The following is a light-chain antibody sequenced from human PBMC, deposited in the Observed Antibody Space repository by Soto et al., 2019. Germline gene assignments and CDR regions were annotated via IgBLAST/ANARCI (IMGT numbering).Light chain of an antibody. V-gene: IGLV8-61*01. J-gene: IGLJ2*01. CDR1: SDSLSTSYF. CDR2: STD. Sequence: QTVVTQEPSLSVSPGGTVTLTCGLSSDSLSTSYFPSWYQQTPGQAPRTLIHSTDIRSSGVPDRFSGFILGNKAALTITGAQADDEADYYWVLYIGSGVWVFGGWTKLTVL. CDR3: VLYIGSGVWV.